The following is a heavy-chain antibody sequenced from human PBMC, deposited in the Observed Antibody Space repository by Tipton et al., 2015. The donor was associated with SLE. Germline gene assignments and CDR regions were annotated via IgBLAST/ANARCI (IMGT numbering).Heavy chain of an antibody. J-gene: IGHJ3*02. CDR3: AREAAQAYAFDI. CDR2: IKQDGSEK. CDR1: GFTFSSYE. V-gene: IGHV3-7*01. D-gene: IGHD6-6*01. Sequence: GSLRLSCAASGFTFSSYEMNWVRQAPGKGLEWVANIKQDGSEKYYVDSVKGRFTISRDNAKNSLYLQMNSLRAEDTAVYYCAREAAQAYAFDIWGQGTMVTVSS.